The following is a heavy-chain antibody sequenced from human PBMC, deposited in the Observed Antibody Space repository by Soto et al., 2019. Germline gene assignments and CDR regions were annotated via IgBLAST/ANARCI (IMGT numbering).Heavy chain of an antibody. D-gene: IGHD1-26*01. CDR3: ARDEWELLYGIDY. CDR1: GYTFTSYG. Sequence: GASVKVSCKASGYTFTSYGISWVRQAPGQGLEWMGWISAYNGNTNYAEKVKGRVTMTTDTSTSTAYMELRSLRSADTAVYYCARDEWELLYGIDYWGLGTLVTVSS. CDR2: ISAYNGNT. V-gene: IGHV1-18*04. J-gene: IGHJ4*02.